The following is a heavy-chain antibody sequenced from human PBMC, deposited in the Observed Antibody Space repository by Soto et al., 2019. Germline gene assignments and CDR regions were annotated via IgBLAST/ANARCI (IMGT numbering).Heavy chain of an antibody. Sequence: ASVKVSCKXSGHTFTSYGISWVRQAPGQGLEWMGWISAYNGNTNYAQKLQGGVTMTTDTSTSTAYMELRSLRSDDTAVYYCARDRLGVLPAGPDAFDIWGQGTMVTVSS. CDR3: ARDRLGVLPAGPDAFDI. CDR1: GHTFTSYG. J-gene: IGHJ3*02. D-gene: IGHD2-2*01. CDR2: ISAYNGNT. V-gene: IGHV1-18*04.